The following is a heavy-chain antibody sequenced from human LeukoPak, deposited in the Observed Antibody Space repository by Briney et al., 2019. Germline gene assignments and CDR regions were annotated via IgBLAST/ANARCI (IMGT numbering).Heavy chain of an antibody. Sequence: GASLRLSCAASGFTFSSYAMSWVRQAPGKGLEWVSAISGSGGSTYYADSVKGRFTISRDNSKNTLYPQMNSLRAEDTAVYYCAKVAGAVADEGDFDYWGQGTLVTVSS. CDR1: GFTFSSYA. CDR3: AKVAGAVADEGDFDY. CDR2: ISGSGGST. J-gene: IGHJ4*02. V-gene: IGHV3-23*01. D-gene: IGHD6-19*01.